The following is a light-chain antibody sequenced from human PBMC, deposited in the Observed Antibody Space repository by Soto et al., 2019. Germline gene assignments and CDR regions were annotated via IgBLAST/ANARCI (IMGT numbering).Light chain of an antibody. V-gene: IGKV3D-11*01. CDR2: DAS. J-gene: IGKJ4*01. CDR3: QQRSNWHPGLN. CDR1: QGVSSY. Sequence: EIVLTQSPATLSLSPGERATLSCRASQGVSSYLAWYQQKPGQAPRLLIYDASNRATGIPARFSGSGPGTDFTLTISSLEPEDFAVYYCQQRSNWHPGLNFGAGTKVEIK.